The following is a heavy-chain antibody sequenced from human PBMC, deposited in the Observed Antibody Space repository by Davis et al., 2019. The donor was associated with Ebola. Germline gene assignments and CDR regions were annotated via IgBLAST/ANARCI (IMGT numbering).Heavy chain of an antibody. Sequence: ASVKVSYKASGYTFTSYYMHWVRQAPGQGLEWMGRIIPILGTANYAQKFQGRVTMTRDTSTSTVYMELSSLRSEDTAVYYCARSLVLAAAGTRYYYYYGMDVWGQGTTVTVSS. V-gene: IGHV1-46*01. D-gene: IGHD6-13*01. J-gene: IGHJ6*02. CDR2: IIPILGTA. CDR3: ARSLVLAAAGTRYYYYYGMDV. CDR1: GYTFTSYY.